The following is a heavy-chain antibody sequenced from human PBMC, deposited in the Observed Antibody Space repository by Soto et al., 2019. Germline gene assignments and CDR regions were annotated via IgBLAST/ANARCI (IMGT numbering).Heavy chain of an antibody. D-gene: IGHD4-17*01. V-gene: IGHV3-7*01. CDR1: GFTFSSYW. Sequence: GGSLRLSCAASGFTFSSYWMSWVRQAPGKGLEWVANIKQDGSEKYYVDSVKGRFTISRDNAKNSLYLQMNSLRAEDTAVYYCARDSTSGTNDYGDYYYYYYMDVWGKGTTVTVS. J-gene: IGHJ6*03. CDR3: ARDSTSGTNDYGDYYYYYYMDV. CDR2: IKQDGSEK.